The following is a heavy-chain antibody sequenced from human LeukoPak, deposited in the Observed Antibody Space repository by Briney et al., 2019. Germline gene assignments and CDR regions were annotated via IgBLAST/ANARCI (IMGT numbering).Heavy chain of an antibody. CDR2: IYYSGST. Sequence: SQTLSLTCTVSGGSISSGGYYWSWIRQHPGKGLEWIGYIYYSGSTYYNPSLKSRVTISVDTSKNQCSLKLTSVTAGDTAVYYCARHRHSHHYDYWGQGTLVTVSS. D-gene: IGHD5-18*01. CDR1: GGSISSGGYY. V-gene: IGHV4-31*03. CDR3: ARHRHSHHYDY. J-gene: IGHJ4*02.